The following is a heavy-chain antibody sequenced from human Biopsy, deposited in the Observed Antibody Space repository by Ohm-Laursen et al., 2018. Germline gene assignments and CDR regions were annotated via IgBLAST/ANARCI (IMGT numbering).Heavy chain of an antibody. D-gene: IGHD6-19*01. CDR3: AKHGSGWTGDDAFHI. J-gene: IGHJ3*02. Sequence: SDTLSLTCTVSGDSINSSYWSWIRQAPGKGLEWIGFISNSGNTNYNPSLKSRITISVDTSKNQFSLKLTSVTAADTAVYYCAKHGSGWTGDDAFHIWGQGTMVTVSS. CDR2: ISNSGNT. V-gene: IGHV4-59*08. CDR1: GDSINSSY.